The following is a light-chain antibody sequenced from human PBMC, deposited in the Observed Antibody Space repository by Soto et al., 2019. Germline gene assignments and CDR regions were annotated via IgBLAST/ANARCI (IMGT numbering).Light chain of an antibody. CDR1: QSITNR. Sequence: ILMTQSPSSLSASVGDRVTITCRASQSITNRLAWYQLKPGKAPKVLIYDASNMESGVPSRFSGSGYGTEFILTINSLRPEDVATYFCQQFSSYWTFGQGTKVDIK. J-gene: IGKJ1*01. CDR3: QQFSSYWT. CDR2: DAS. V-gene: IGKV1-5*01.